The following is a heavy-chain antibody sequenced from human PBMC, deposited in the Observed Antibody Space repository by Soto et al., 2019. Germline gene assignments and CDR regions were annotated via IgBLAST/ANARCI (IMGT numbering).Heavy chain of an antibody. CDR2: VYYGGST. Sequence: PSETLSLTCTVSGGSISSSSYYWGWIRQPPGKGLEWIGNVYYGGSTYYNPSLKSRVTISVETPKSQFSLKLSSVTAADTAVYYSGSDSSPGSSQYFYYYTMDVWGQGTTVTVSS. J-gene: IGHJ6*02. CDR1: GGSISSSSYY. D-gene: IGHD3-10*01. V-gene: IGHV4-39*01. CDR3: GSDSSPGSSQYFYYYTMDV.